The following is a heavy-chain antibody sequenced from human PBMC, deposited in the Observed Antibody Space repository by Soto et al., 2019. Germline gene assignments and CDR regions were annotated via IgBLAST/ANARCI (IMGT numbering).Heavy chain of an antibody. J-gene: IGHJ6*02. CDR1: GYTFTSYA. CDR2: IIPIFGTA. D-gene: IGHD5-18*01. Sequence: SVKVSCKASGYTFTSYAISWVRQAPGQGIEWMGGIIPIFGTANYAQKFQGRVTITADKSTSTAYMELSSLRSEDTPVYYCARTESRYSYGFAAVWXQGTTVTVSS. V-gene: IGHV1-69*06. CDR3: ARTESRYSYGFAAV.